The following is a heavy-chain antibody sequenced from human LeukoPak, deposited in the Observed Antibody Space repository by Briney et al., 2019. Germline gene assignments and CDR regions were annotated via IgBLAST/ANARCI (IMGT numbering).Heavy chain of an antibody. CDR1: GFTFSSYN. D-gene: IGHD3-22*01. Sequence: GGSLRLSCVASGFTFSSYNMNWVRQAPGKGLEWVSCISDRSNYIYYADSVKGRFIISRDNAKNSLYLELNSLRAEDTAVYYCARGAYYYEDWGQGTLVTVSS. CDR2: ISDRSNYI. CDR3: ARGAYYYED. V-gene: IGHV3-21*01. J-gene: IGHJ4*02.